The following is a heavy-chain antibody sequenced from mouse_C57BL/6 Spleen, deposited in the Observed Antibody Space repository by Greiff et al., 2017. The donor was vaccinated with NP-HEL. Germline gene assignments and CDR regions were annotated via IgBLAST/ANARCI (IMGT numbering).Heavy chain of an antibody. Sequence: QVQLQQSGAELVRPGASVTLSCKASGYTFTDYEMHWVKQTPVHGLEWIGAIDPETGGTAYNQKFKGKDILTADKSSSTAYMELRSLTSEDSAVYYCTSEDYYGSSFYAMDYWGQGTAVTVSS. J-gene: IGHJ4*01. CDR3: TSEDYYGSSFYAMDY. V-gene: IGHV1-15*01. CDR1: GYTFTDYE. CDR2: IDPETGGT. D-gene: IGHD1-1*01.